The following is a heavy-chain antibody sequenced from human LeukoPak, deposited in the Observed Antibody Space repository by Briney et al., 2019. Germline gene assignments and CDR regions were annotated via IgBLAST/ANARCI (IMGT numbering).Heavy chain of an antibody. J-gene: IGHJ3*02. Sequence: GGSLRLSCAASRFTFRNYAMSWVRQAPGKGLEWLSIISVTADSKYYADSVKGRFTISRDNPRSTLYLEMKSLRAEDTAVYYCAKDDATIGGVFDTWGQGTMVIVSS. D-gene: IGHD3-16*01. CDR1: RFTFRNYA. V-gene: IGHV3-23*01. CDR3: AKDDATIGGVFDT. CDR2: ISVTADSK.